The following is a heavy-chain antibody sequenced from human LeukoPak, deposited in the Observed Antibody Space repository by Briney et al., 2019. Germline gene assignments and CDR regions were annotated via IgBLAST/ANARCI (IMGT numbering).Heavy chain of an antibody. CDR2: IKPDSGSS. V-gene: IGHV1-2*02. Sequence: GASVKVSFKASGYTFTAYYIHWLRQAPGQGPEWMGWIKPDSGSSHYAQKFQGRVTMTRDTSSNSAYMDLTRLKSDDTAVYYCARARVPIAVAGPYYFDYWGQGALVTVSS. CDR1: GYTFTAYY. CDR3: ARARVPIAVAGPYYFDY. J-gene: IGHJ4*02. D-gene: IGHD6-19*01.